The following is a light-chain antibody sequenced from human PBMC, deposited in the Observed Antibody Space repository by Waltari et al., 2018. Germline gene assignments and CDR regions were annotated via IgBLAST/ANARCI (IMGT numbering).Light chain of an antibody. Sequence: IQMTQSPSSLSASVGDRVTITCRASQSISTSLNWYQQIPGKAPKLLIYVASTLQSGVQSRFSGSGSGTDFSLTISSLQPEDFATYYCQQSYTTAYTFGKATKHEIK. V-gene: IGKV1-39*01. J-gene: IGKJ2*01. CDR2: VAS. CDR1: QSISTS. CDR3: QQSYTTAYT.